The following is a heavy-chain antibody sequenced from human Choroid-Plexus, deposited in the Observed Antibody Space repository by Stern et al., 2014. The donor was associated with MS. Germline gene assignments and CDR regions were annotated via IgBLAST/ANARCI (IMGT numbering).Heavy chain of an antibody. Sequence: VQLVESGGGVVQPGRPLRLSCVASGFTFGSCAMHWVRQAPGKGLEWVAGVSYYGSNKYYADSVKGRFTISRDNSQNPLYMQMSSLRPEDTAVYYCAKDRQYLTYFFDHWGQGSLVTVSS. CDR3: AKDRQYLTYFFDH. J-gene: IGHJ5*02. D-gene: IGHD2/OR15-2a*01. CDR2: VSYYGSNK. V-gene: IGHV3-30*18. CDR1: GFTFGSCA.